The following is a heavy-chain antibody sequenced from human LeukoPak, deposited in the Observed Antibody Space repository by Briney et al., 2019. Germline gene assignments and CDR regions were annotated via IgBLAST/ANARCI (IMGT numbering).Heavy chain of an antibody. CDR2: IYPGDPDT. J-gene: IGHJ6*02. CDR3: ARARGRYYYYYGMDV. Sequence: GASLQISCKGSGYSFTSYWIGWGRPPPGKGLEWMGIIYPGDPDTRYSPSFQGQVTISAGKSISTAYLQWSSLKASDTAMYYCARARGRYYYYYGMDVWGQGTTVTVSS. CDR1: GYSFTSYW. V-gene: IGHV5-51*01.